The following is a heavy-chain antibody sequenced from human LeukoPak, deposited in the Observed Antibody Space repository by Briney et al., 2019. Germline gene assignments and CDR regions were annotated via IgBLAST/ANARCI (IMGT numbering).Heavy chain of an antibody. D-gene: IGHD4-17*01. V-gene: IGHV4-4*02. CDR1: SGSISSSNW. Sequence: SGTLSLTCAVSSGSISSSNWWSWVRQPPGKGLEWIGEIYHSGSTNYNPSLKSRVTISVDKSKNQFSLKLSSVTAADTAVYYCARESYGDYLYADYYYYYMDVWGKGTTVTVSS. CDR3: ARESYGDYLYADYYYYYMDV. CDR2: IYHSGST. J-gene: IGHJ6*03.